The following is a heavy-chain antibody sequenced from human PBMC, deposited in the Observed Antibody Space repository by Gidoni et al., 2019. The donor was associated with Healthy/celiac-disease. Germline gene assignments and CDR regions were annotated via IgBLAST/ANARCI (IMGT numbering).Heavy chain of an antibody. J-gene: IGHJ6*02. CDR1: GFTVSSWS. CDR3: ARSSPLLPDGGYYYYYYGMDV. V-gene: IGHV3-21*01. CDR2: ISSRSSYI. Sequence: GQLVESGGGLVEPGGSLRLPCAASGFTVSSWSRIWFHQAPGKGPERGSSISSRSSYIYYADSVKRRFTISRDNAKNSLYLQMNSLRAEDTAVYYCARSSPLLPDGGYYYYYYGMDVWGQGTTVTVSS. D-gene: IGHD2-2*01.